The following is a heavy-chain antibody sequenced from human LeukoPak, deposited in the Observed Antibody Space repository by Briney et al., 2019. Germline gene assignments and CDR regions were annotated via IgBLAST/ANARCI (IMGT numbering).Heavy chain of an antibody. CDR3: ARANLGRPVGHCSGGSCYSDSSWFDP. CDR1: GGTFSSYA. V-gene: IGHV1-69*04. D-gene: IGHD2-15*01. Sequence: ASVKLSCKASGGTFSSYAISWVRQAPGQGLEWMGRIIPIFGIANYAQKFQGRVTITADKSTSTAYMELSSLRSEDTAVYYCARANLGRPVGHCSGGSCYSDSSWFDPWGQGTLVTVSS. CDR2: IIPIFGIA. J-gene: IGHJ5*02.